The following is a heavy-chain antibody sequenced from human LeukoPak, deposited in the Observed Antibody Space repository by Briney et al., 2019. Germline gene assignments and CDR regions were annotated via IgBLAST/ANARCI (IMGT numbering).Heavy chain of an antibody. CDR2: IYYSGST. Sequence: SETLSLTCTVSGGSISSSSYYWGWIRQPPGKGLEWIGSIYYSGSTYYNPSLKSRVTISVDTSKNQFSLKLSSVTAADTAVYYCAGGRTLELLWFRGPATYYFDYWGQGTLVTVSS. CDR1: GGSISSSSYY. V-gene: IGHV4-39*01. CDR3: AGGRTLELLWFRGPATYYFDY. J-gene: IGHJ4*02. D-gene: IGHD3-10*01.